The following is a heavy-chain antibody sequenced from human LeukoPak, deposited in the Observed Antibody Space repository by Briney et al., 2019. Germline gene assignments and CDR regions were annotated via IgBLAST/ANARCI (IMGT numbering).Heavy chain of an antibody. Sequence: SETLSLTCAVYGGSFSGYYWSWIRQPPGKGLEWIGEINHSGSTNSNPSLKSRVTVSVDPSKNLFSLKLSSVTAADTAVYYCARRLLGYCSGGSCYSGYFQHCGQGTLVTVSS. J-gene: IGHJ1*01. CDR1: GGSFSGYY. D-gene: IGHD2-15*01. V-gene: IGHV4-34*01. CDR2: INHSGST. CDR3: ARRLLGYCSGGSCYSGYFQH.